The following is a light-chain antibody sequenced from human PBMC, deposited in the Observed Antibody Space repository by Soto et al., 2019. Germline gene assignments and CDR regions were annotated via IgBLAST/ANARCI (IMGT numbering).Light chain of an antibody. V-gene: IGLV2-14*01. CDR1: SSDVGGYNY. J-gene: IGLJ1*01. Sequence: QSVLTQPASVSASPGQSITISCTGTSSDVGGYNYVSWYQQHPGKAPKLMIYDVNNRPSGVSNRFSGSKSGNTASLTISWLQAEDESDYYCSSYTSSSTLPYVFGTGTRSPS. CDR3: SSYTSSSTLPYV. CDR2: DVN.